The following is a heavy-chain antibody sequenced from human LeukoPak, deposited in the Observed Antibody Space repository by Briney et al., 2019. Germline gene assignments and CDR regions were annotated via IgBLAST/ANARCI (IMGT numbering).Heavy chain of an antibody. J-gene: IGHJ6*03. D-gene: IGHD4-11*01. CDR2: VSNAGSK. CDR1: GDSITTSY. V-gene: IGHV4-59*01. CDR3: ARFFGRDEKIYSNYPHYYYYMDV. Sequence: SGTLSLTCTVFGDSITTSYWSWIRQPPGKGLEYIGYVSNAGSKNYSPSLESRVIISIDTSKNQFALILSSVTAADTAVYYCARFFGRDEKIYSNYPHYYYYMDVWGKGTTVIVSS.